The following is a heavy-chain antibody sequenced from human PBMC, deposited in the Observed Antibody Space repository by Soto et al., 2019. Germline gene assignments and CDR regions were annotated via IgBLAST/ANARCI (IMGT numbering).Heavy chain of an antibody. J-gene: IGHJ3*02. Sequence: SETLSLTCAVSRGSISTYYWSWIRQSPGKGLEWIGYMYYTGASDYNPSLKNRVSISLDTSTNQVSLKLSSVTAADTAVYYCARDQGYDYVWGSYRPNVAFDIWGQGTMVT. CDR2: MYYTGAS. D-gene: IGHD3-16*02. CDR1: RGSISTYY. CDR3: ARDQGYDYVWGSYRPNVAFDI. V-gene: IGHV4-59*12.